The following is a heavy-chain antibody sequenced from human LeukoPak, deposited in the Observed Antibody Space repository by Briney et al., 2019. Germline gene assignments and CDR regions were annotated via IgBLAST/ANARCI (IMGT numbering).Heavy chain of an antibody. CDR3: AKDRSSYYGYDY. V-gene: IGHV3-23*01. CDR2: ISGSGGST. D-gene: IGHD3-10*01. J-gene: IGHJ4*02. CDR1: GFTFSSYA. Sequence: GGSLRLSCAASGFTFSSYAMSWVRQAPGKGLEWVSAISGSGGSTYYADSVKGRFTISRDNSKSTLYLQMNSLRAEDTAVYYCAKDRSSYYGYDYWGQGTLVTVSS.